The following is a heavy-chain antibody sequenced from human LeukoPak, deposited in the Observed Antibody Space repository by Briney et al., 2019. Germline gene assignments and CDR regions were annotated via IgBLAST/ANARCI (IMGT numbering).Heavy chain of an antibody. CDR2: FDPEDGET. CDR1: GYTLTELS. J-gene: IGHJ4*02. Sequence: ASVKVSCKVSGYTLTELSMHWVRQAPGKGLEWMGGFDPEDGETIYAQKLQGRVTMTEDTSTDTAYMELSSLRSEDTAVYYCATSTYYYDSGDYFDYWGQGTLVTVSS. V-gene: IGHV1-24*01. D-gene: IGHD3-22*01. CDR3: ATSTYYYDSGDYFDY.